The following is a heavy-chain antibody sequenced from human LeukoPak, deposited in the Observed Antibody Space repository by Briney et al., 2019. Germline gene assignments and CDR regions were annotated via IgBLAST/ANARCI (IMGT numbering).Heavy chain of an antibody. V-gene: IGHV4-4*02. CDR1: GGSISSSNW. CDR3: ASGSRSSSFLYFDY. CDR2: IYHRGRT. J-gene: IGHJ4*02. D-gene: IGHD6-6*01. Sequence: PSGTLSLTCGVSGGSISSSNWWTWVRQPPGKGLEWIGEIYHRGRTNYNPSLKSRVTISVDTSKNQFSLKLNSVTAADTAVYYCASGSRSSSFLYFDYWGQGTLVTVSS.